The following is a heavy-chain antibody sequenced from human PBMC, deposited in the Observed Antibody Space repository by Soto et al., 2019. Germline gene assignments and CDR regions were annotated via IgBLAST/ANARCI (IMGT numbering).Heavy chain of an antibody. J-gene: IGHJ5*02. Sequence: QVQLVQSGAEVKKPGASVKVSCKASGYTFTSYGISWVRQSPGQGLEWMGRISAYNGNTNYAQKLQGRVTMTTVTYTSTEYMEMRSLRSDDTAVYYCARVVGDLGHWFDPWGQGTLVTVSS. V-gene: IGHV1-18*01. CDR3: ARVVGDLGHWFDP. CDR2: ISAYNGNT. CDR1: GYTFTSYG. D-gene: IGHD2-15*01.